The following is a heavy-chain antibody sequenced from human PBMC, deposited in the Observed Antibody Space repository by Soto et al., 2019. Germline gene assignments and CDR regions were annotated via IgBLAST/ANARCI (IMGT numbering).Heavy chain of an antibody. D-gene: IGHD4-17*01. CDR3: ARVNYGDYLYYYGMDF. CDR2: IYHSGST. CDR1: GGSISSGGYS. V-gene: IGHV4-30-2*01. J-gene: IGHJ6*02. Sequence: QLQLQESGSGLVKPSQTLSLTCAVSGGSISSGGYSWSWIRQPPGKGLEWIGYIYHSGSTYYNPSLKSRVTMSVDRYKNQVSLKLSSVTAADTAVYYCARVNYGDYLYYYGMDFWGQGTTVTVSS.